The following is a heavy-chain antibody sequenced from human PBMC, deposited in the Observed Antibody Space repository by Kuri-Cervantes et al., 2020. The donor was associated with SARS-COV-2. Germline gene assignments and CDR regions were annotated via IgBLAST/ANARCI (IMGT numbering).Heavy chain of an antibody. CDR2: INTDGSHK. CDR1: GFTFSSYS. J-gene: IGHJ4*02. V-gene: IGHV3-21*01. CDR3: AKVSISSGSYQKALGY. D-gene: IGHD3-10*02. Sequence: GGSLRLSCAASGFTFSSYSMLWVRQAPGKGLEWVSSINTDGSHKNYADSVKGRFTISRDSAKSSLYLQMNSLRAEDTAVYYCAKVSISSGSYQKALGYWGQGTLVTVSS.